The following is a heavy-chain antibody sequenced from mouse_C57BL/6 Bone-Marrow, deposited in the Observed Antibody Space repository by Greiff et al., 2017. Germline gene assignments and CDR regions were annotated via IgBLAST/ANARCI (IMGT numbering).Heavy chain of an antibody. CDR2: IYPGSGNT. J-gene: IGHJ3*01. V-gene: IGHV1-76*01. Sequence: QVQLKESGAELVRPGASVKLSCKASGYTFTDYYINWVKQRPGQGLEWIARIYPGSGNTYYNEKFKGKATLTAEKSSSTAYMQLSSLTSEDSAVXFCGRWGFAYWGQGALVTVS. CDR1: GYTFTDYY. CDR3: GRWGFAY.